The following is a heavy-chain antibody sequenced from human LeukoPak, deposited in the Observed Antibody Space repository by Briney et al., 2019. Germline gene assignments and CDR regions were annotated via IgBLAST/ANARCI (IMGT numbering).Heavy chain of an antibody. V-gene: IGHV3-30-3*01. Sequence: GGSLRLSCAASGFAFSSYAMHWVRQAPGKGLEWVAVISYDGSNKYYADSVKGRFTISRDNSKNTLYLQMNSLRAEDTAVYYCARKVAGWGQGTLVTVSS. J-gene: IGHJ4*02. CDR1: GFAFSSYA. CDR2: ISYDGSNK. CDR3: ARKVAG.